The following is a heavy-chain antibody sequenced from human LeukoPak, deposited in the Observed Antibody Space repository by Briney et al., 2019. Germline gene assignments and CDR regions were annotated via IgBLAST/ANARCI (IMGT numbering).Heavy chain of an antibody. CDR1: GGSISSSSYY. D-gene: IGHD1-26*01. V-gene: IGHV4-39*01. Sequence: SETLSLTCTVSGGSISSSSYYWSWIRQPPGKGLEWIGEINHSGSTNYNPSLKSRVVISVDTSKSQFSLNMTSVAAADTAVYYCARHPTKWELRLSLDYWGQGILVTVSS. CDR2: INHSGST. J-gene: IGHJ4*02. CDR3: ARHPTKWELRLSLDY.